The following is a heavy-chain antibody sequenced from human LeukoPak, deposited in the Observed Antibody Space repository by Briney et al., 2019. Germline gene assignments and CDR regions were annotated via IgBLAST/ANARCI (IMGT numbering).Heavy chain of an antibody. CDR2: ISAYNGNT. V-gene: IGHV1-18*01. CDR3: ARDRVEQWLVGEFDY. Sequence: WASVKVSCKASGYTFTSYGISWVRQAPGQGLEWMGWISAYNGNTNYAQKLQGRVTMTTDTSTSTAYMELRSLRSDDTAVYYCARDRVEQWLVGEFDYWGQGTLVTVSS. D-gene: IGHD6-19*01. J-gene: IGHJ4*02. CDR1: GYTFTSYG.